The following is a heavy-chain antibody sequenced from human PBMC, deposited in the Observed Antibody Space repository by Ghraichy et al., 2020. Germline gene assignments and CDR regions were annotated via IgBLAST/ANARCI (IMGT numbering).Heavy chain of an antibody. V-gene: IGHV3-21*01. D-gene: IGHD3-9*01. J-gene: IGHJ4*02. CDR3: ARSGLRFYDWLSEARYDFDY. CDR2: ISSTSSYI. CDR1: GFTFSDFN. Sequence: LSLTCEASGFTFSDFNMNWVRQAPGKGLEWVSSISSTSSYIYYADAVQGRFTISRDNARNSLFLQMNSLRAEDSARYYCARSGLRFYDWLSEARYDFDYWGQGARITVSS.